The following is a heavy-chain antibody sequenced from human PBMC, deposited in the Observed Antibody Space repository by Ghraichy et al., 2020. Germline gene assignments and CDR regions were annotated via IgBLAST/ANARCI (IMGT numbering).Heavy chain of an antibody. V-gene: IGHV3-7*01. D-gene: IGHD2-15*01. CDR2: IKQDGSEK. CDR1: GFTFSSYW. CDR3: ARLQYCSGGSCNAFDI. Sequence: GGSLRLSCAASGFTFSSYWMSWVRQAPGKGLEWVANIKQDGSEKYYVDSVKGRFTISRDNAKNSLYLQMNSLRAEDTAVYYCARLQYCSGGSCNAFDIWGQGTMVTVSS. J-gene: IGHJ3*02.